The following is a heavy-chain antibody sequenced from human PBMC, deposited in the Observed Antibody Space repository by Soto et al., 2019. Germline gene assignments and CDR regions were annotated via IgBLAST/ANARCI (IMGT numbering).Heavy chain of an antibody. V-gene: IGHV4-61*01. CDR1: GGSVNSGRYY. CDR3: ARESSLLLSDSGEKIDP. Sequence: SETLSLTCTVSGGSVNSGRYYWNWIRHSPGNGLEWIGYIYYSGSTNYNSSLKSRLSISIDTSRNQFSLKLTSVTAADTAVYYCARESSLLLSDSGEKIDPWGQVLMITVS. J-gene: IGHJ5*01. CDR2: IYYSGST. D-gene: IGHD3-10*01.